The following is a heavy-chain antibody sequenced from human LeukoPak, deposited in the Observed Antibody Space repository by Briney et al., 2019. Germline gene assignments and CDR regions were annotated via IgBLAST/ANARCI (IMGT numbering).Heavy chain of an antibody. J-gene: IGHJ3*01. CDR1: GGSISSHY. V-gene: IGHV4-59*11. D-gene: IGHD3-22*01. CDR3: ARAQRYTYYYDSGIVFDV. CDR2: IAYNGGT. Sequence: SETLSLTCTISGGSISSHYWSWIRQPPGKGLEWIGYIAYNGGTNYSPSLESRVTISVDTSKNQFSLNLSSLTAADTAVYYCARAQRYTYYYDSGIVFDVWGQGTMVTVSS.